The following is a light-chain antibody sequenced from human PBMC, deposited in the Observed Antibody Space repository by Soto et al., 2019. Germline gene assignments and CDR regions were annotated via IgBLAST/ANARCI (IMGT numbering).Light chain of an antibody. CDR3: QQDYNLLRGT. Sequence: PGERVTLSCRASQSVSSSYLTWYQQKPGQAPRLLIHGASTRATGIPARFSGSGSGTDFTLTISSLQPEDFAVYYCQQDYNLLRGTFGQGTKLEIK. CDR2: GAS. V-gene: IGKV3D-7*01. CDR1: QSVSSSY. J-gene: IGKJ2*01.